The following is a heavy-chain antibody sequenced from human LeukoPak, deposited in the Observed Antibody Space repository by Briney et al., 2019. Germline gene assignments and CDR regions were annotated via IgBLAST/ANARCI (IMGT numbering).Heavy chain of an antibody. V-gene: IGHV3-30*18. CDR1: GFTFSTYG. CDR2: ISSDGSNK. D-gene: IGHD3-22*01. Sequence: PGGSLRLSCAASGFTFSTYGMHWVRQAPGKGLEWVAVISSDGSNKYYADSVKGRFTFSRDNSKNTLFLQVNSLRAEDTAVYYCAKDSTSYYYGLDYWGLGTLVTVSS. CDR3: AKDSTSYYYGLDY. J-gene: IGHJ4*02.